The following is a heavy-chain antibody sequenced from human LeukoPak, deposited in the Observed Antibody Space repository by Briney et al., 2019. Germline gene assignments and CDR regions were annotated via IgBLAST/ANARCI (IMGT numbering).Heavy chain of an antibody. D-gene: IGHD3-16*02. J-gene: IGHJ5*02. CDR2: IYYSGST. CDR1: GGSISSSSYY. CDR3: ARARTDYDYVWGSYRFWFDP. V-gene: IGHV4-39*01. Sequence: PSETLSLTCTVSGGSISSSSYYWGWIRQPPGKGLEWIGSIYYSGSTYYNPSLKSRVTISVDTSKNQFSLKLSSVTAADTAVYYCARARTDYDYVWGSYRFWFDPWGQGSLVTVSS.